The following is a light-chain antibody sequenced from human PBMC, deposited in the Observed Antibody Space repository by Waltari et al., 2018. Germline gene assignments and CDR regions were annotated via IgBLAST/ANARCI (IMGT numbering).Light chain of an antibody. CDR3: QQYNSYSRT. Sequence: DIQMTQSPSTLSASVGDRVTITCRASPSISSWLAWYQQKPGNAPKLLIYKASSFESGVPARFSGSGSGTEFTLPISSLQPDDFATYYCQQYNSYSRTFGQGTKVEIK. V-gene: IGKV1-5*03. CDR2: KAS. CDR1: PSISSW. J-gene: IGKJ1*01.